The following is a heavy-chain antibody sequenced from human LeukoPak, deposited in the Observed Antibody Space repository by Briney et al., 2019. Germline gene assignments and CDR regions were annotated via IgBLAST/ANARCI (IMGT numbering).Heavy chain of an antibody. D-gene: IGHD2-21*02. CDR3: SRDDQYCSWN. CDR1: GCRFSTYW. V-gene: IGHV3-7*05. CDR2: IKHDGSDK. J-gene: IGHJ4*02. Sequence: GGSLRLSCAASGCRFSTYWMSWVRQAPGKGLEWVANIKHDGSDKYYVDSVKGRFTISRDNAKNSLYLQMNSLRAEDTAVYYCSRDDQYCSWNWGQGTLVTVSS.